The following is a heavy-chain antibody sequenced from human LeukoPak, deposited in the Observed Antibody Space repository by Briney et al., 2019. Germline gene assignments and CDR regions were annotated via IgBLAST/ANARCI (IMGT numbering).Heavy chain of an antibody. CDR2: IYYSGTT. J-gene: IGHJ6*02. V-gene: IGHV4-59*01. CDR3: AREDPQTTVPEGMDV. Sequence: PPETLSLTCTVSGGSISHYYWSWIRQSPGKGLEWIGYIYYSGTTNYNPSLKSRVTISVDTSRNQFSLQLRSVTAADTAVYYCAREDPQTTVPEGMDVWGQGTTVIVSS. CDR1: GGSISHYY. D-gene: IGHD4-17*01.